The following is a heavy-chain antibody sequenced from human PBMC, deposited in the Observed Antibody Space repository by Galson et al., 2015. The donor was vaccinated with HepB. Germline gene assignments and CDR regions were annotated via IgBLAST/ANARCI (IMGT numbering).Heavy chain of an antibody. CDR1: GFTFSSYG. J-gene: IGHJ4*02. Sequence: SLRLSCAASGFTFSSYGTHWVRQAPGKGLEWVAFIRYDGSNKYYADSVKGRFTISRDNSKNTLYLQMNSLRAEDTAVYYCAKDRAFFYYDSSGSYWGQGTLVTVSS. D-gene: IGHD3-22*01. CDR2: IRYDGSNK. V-gene: IGHV3-30*02. CDR3: AKDRAFFYYDSSGSY.